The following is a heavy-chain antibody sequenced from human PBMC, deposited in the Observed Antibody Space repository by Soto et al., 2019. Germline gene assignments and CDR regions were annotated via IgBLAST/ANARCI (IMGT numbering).Heavy chain of an antibody. CDR1: GGSISSYY. CDR3: GGASVAYADY. Sequence: AETLSLTCTVSGGSISSYYWSWIRQPPGKELEWIGYIYYSGSTNYNPSLKSRVTISVDTSKNQFSLKLSYVTAEDTAVYYCGGASVAYADYGGQGALVPVS. J-gene: IGHJ4*02. D-gene: IGHD3-10*01. CDR2: IYYSGST. V-gene: IGHV4-59*01.